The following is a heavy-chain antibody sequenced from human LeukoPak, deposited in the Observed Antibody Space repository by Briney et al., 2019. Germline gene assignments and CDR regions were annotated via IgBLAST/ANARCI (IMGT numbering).Heavy chain of an antibody. CDR1: GLTFSSSW. Sequence: GGSLRPSCAASGLTFSSSWMTWVRQAPGKGLEWLANIKGDGSDKNYVDSVKGRFTISRDNAKNSLFLQMSSLRGEDTALYYCATEHWGPNSWGQGTLVTVSS. J-gene: IGHJ4*02. CDR2: IKGDGSDK. D-gene: IGHD3-16*01. V-gene: IGHV3-7*01. CDR3: ATEHWGPNS.